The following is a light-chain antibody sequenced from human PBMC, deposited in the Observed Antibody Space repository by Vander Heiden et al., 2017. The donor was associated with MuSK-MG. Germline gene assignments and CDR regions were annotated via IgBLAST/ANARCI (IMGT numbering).Light chain of an antibody. CDR3: SSYTSANTVK. CDR2: DVT. J-gene: IGLJ2*01. CDR1: SSDVGGFNY. Sequence: GTSSDVGGFNYVSWYQQRPGKAPKLMIYDVTNRPSGVSLRFSGSRSGNTASLTISGLQAEDEADYYCSSYTSANTVKFGGGTTLTVL. V-gene: IGLV2-14*03.